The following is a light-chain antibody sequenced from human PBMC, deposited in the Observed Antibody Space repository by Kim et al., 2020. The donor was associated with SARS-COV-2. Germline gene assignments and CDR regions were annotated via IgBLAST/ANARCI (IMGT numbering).Light chain of an antibody. CDR1: QGVYSTY. J-gene: IGKJ1*01. CDR2: AAS. V-gene: IGKV3-20*01. CDR3: QQYGRSWT. Sequence: EIVLTQSPGPLSLSPGERATLSCRASQGVYSTYLPWYQQKPAQAPMLLVYAASSRATGIPDRFSGSGSGTDFTLTISRLQPEDFAVYYCQQYGRSWTFGQGTKVDIK.